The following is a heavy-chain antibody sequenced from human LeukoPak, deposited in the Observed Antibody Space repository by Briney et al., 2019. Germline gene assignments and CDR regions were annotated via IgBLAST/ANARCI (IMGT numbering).Heavy chain of an antibody. CDR3: ARYNGDSIDY. V-gene: IGHV4-59*08. D-gene: IGHD4-17*01. J-gene: IGHJ4*02. CDR1: GGXISSYY. Sequence: SETLSLTCTVSGGXISSYYCSWIRQPPGKGLEWIGYIYYSGSTNYNPSLKSRVTISVDTSKNQFSLKLSSVTAADTAVYYCARYNGDSIDYWGQGTLVTVSS. CDR2: IYYSGST.